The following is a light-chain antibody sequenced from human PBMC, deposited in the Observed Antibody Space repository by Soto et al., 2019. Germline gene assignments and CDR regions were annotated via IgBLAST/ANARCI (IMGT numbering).Light chain of an antibody. CDR3: QSYDSSLSGVV. J-gene: IGLJ2*01. CDR1: SSNIGAGYD. V-gene: IGLV1-40*01. CDR2: GNS. Sequence: QSVLTQPPSVSGAPGQRVTISCTGSSSNIGAGYDVHWYQQLPGTAPKLLIYGNSNRPSGVPDRFSGSKSGTSASLAITGLQAADEADYYCQSYDSSLSGVVFCGGPKVTVL.